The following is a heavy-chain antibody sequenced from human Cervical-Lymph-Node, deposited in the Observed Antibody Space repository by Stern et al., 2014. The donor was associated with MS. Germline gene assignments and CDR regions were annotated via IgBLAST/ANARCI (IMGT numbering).Heavy chain of an antibody. V-gene: IGHV4-59*01. CDR3: ARSQGGYVYYYYYYGMDV. J-gene: IGHJ6*02. CDR1: GGSISSYY. D-gene: IGHD3-22*01. Sequence: QLQLQESGPGLVKPSETLSLTCTVSGGSISSYYWSWIRQPPGKGLERIGYIYYSGSTNYNPSLKSRVTISVDTSKNQFSLKLSSVTAADTAVYYCARSQGGYVYYYYYYGMDVWGQGTTVTVSS. CDR2: IYYSGST.